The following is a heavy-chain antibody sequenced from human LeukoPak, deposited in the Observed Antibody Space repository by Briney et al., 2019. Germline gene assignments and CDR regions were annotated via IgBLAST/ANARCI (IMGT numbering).Heavy chain of an antibody. V-gene: IGHV3-7*01. J-gene: IGHJ4*02. CDR1: GFTFSISW. CDR2: IDKHGNGK. CDR3: ARDAGWGYYDL. D-gene: IGHD1-26*01. Sequence: PGGSLRLSCVASGFTFSISWVTWVRQAPGKGLEWVANIDKHGNGKYYVDSAKGRFAISRDYATNSVFLQMNSLRAEDTSVYYCARDAGWGYYDLWGQGTPVTVSS.